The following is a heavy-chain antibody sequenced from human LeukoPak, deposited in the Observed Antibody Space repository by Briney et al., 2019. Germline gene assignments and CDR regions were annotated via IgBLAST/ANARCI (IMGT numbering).Heavy chain of an antibody. CDR1: GGSISSYY. CDR3: ARDSCGGDCSFDY. V-gene: IGHV4-59*01. Sequence: SETLSLTCTVSGGSISSYYWSWIRQPPGKGLEWIGYIYYSGSTNYNPSLKSRVTISVDTSKNQFSLKLSSVTAADTAVYYCARDSCGGDCSFDYWGQGTLVTDSS. J-gene: IGHJ4*02. D-gene: IGHD2-21*02. CDR2: IYYSGST.